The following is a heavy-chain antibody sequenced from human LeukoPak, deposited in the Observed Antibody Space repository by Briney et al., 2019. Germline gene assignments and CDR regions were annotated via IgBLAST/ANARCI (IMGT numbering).Heavy chain of an antibody. V-gene: IGHV3-74*01. J-gene: IGHJ4*02. CDR2: ISTDGSST. CDR3: ARVRSGTWNGYEY. Sequence: GGSLRLSCAASGFIFSSYWMHWFRHGPGKGLVWVSRISTDGSSTSYTDSVKGRFTISRDNAKNTVYLQMDSLRAEDSAVYYCARVRSGTWNGYEYWGQGTLVTVSS. D-gene: IGHD3-3*01. CDR1: GFIFSSYW.